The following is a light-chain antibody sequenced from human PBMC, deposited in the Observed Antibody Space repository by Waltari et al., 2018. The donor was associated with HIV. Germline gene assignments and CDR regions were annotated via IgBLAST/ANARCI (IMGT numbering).Light chain of an antibody. V-gene: IGKV1-9*01. J-gene: IGKJ4*01. CDR2: SAS. CDR3: QHLSGYPPRLA. Sequence: DVHLTQSPAFLSASRGDRVIINCRASQGVPTYLAWYQQVSGKPPKCLVSSASTVSSGVPAKFSGSGSGPEFSLIIHNVEPEDSATYYCQHLSGYPPRLAFGGGTKV. CDR1: QGVPTY.